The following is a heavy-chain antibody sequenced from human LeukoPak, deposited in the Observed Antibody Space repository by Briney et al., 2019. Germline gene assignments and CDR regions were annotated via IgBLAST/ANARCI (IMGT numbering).Heavy chain of an antibody. Sequence: ASVKVSCKASGYTFTSYGISWVRQAPEQGLEWMGWISAYNGNTNYAQKLQGRVTMTTDTSTSTAYMELRSLRSDDTAVYYCAREDTAMVSGDYWGQGTLVTVSS. CDR2: ISAYNGNT. J-gene: IGHJ4*02. D-gene: IGHD5-18*01. V-gene: IGHV1-18*01. CDR1: GYTFTSYG. CDR3: AREDTAMVSGDY.